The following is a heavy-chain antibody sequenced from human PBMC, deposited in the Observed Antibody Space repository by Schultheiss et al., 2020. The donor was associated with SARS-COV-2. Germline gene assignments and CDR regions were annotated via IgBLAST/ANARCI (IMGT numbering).Heavy chain of an antibody. CDR2: ISYDGSNK. D-gene: IGHD3-10*01. CDR3: AKVHPSRGPFDY. J-gene: IGHJ4*02. V-gene: IGHV3-30-3*02. CDR1: GFTFSNYA. Sequence: GGSLRLSCAASGFTFSNYAMHWVRQAPGKGLEWVAVISYDGSNKYYADSVKGRFTISRDNAKNSLYLQMNSLRDEDTAVYYCAKVHPSRGPFDYWGQGTLVTVSS.